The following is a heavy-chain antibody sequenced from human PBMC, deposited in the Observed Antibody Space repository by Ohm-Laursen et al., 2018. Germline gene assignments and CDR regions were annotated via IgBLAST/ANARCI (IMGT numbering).Heavy chain of an antibody. Sequence: SLRLSCAASGFTFGDFGMHWVRHTPGKGLEWVSQIWYDGSNEYYADSVKGRFSISRDNSKNTLFLQMNSLRVEDTAVYYCARIITVAGDDCWGQGTLVTVSS. V-gene: IGHV3-33*01. J-gene: IGHJ4*02. CDR2: IWYDGSNE. D-gene: IGHD6-19*01. CDR1: GFTFGDFG. CDR3: ARIITVAGDDC.